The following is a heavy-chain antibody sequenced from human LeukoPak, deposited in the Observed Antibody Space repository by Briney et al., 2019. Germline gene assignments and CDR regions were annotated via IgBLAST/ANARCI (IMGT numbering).Heavy chain of an antibody. J-gene: IGHJ4*02. CDR1: GFTFSSYW. D-gene: IGHD3-10*01. CDR2: IKQDGSEK. CDR3: ARDYWSYGSGSYKY. Sequence: GGSLRLSCAASGFTFSSYWMSWVRQAPGKGLEWVANIKQDGSEKYYVDSVKGRFTIFRDNAKNSLYLQMNSLRAEDTAVYYCARDYWSYGSGSYKYWGQGTLVTVSS. V-gene: IGHV3-7*01.